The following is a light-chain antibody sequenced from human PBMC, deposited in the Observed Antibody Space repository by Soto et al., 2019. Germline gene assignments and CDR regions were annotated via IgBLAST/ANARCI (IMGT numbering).Light chain of an antibody. CDR1: QSVSSSY. J-gene: IGKJ2*01. V-gene: IGKV3-20*01. CDR3: QQFGSSLYT. Sequence: EIVLTQSPGPLSLSPGERATLSCRASQSVSSSYLAWYQQKPGQAPRLLIYDASSRATGIPDRFSGSGSGTDFTLTISRLETEDCAVYYCQQFGSSLYTFGQGTKLEIK. CDR2: DAS.